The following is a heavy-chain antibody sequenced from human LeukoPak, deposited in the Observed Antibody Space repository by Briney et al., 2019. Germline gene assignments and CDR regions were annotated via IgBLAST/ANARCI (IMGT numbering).Heavy chain of an antibody. J-gene: IGHJ4*02. CDR2: VLYDGSSK. D-gene: IGHD6-19*01. V-gene: IGHV3-30*18. Sequence: GGSLRLSCAASGVTFSSYGRRCGRQAPGEGLEGGVVVLYDGSSKYYAASVKGRFTISRDNSKNQLYLQMTSVTAADTAVYYCAKDLIEQWPEDYWGQGTLVTVSS. CDR3: AKDLIEQWPEDY. CDR1: GVTFSSYG.